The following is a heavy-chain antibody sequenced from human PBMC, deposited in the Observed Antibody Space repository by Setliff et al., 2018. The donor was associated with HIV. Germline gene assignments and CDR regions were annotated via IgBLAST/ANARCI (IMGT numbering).Heavy chain of an antibody. D-gene: IGHD3-22*01. CDR1: GYNFVDYS. J-gene: IGHJ2*01. CDR2: IYPVDSET. CDR3: ARRPNGYSSSGYVYWHFDL. Sequence: LGESLKISCQGSGYNFVDYSIAWVRQVPGKGLEWMGIIYPVDSETRYSPSFQGQVTISADKSISTAYQQWSSLKASDTAMYYCARRPNGYSSSGYVYWHFDLWGRGTLVTVSS. V-gene: IGHV5-51*01.